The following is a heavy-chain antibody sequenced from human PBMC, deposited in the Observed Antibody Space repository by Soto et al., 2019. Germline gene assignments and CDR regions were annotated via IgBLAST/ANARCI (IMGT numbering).Heavy chain of an antibody. Sequence: PSETLSLTCTVSGGSISSYYWSWIRQPPGKGLEWIGYIYCSGSTNYNPSLKSRVTISVDTSKNQFSLKLSSVTAADTAVYYCAKNYGNAFDIWGQGTMVTVSS. CDR1: GGSISSYY. D-gene: IGHD3-10*01. J-gene: IGHJ3*02. CDR2: IYCSGST. CDR3: AKNYGNAFDI. V-gene: IGHV4-59*01.